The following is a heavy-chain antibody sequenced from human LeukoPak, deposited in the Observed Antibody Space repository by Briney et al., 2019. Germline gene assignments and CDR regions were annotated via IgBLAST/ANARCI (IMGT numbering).Heavy chain of an antibody. V-gene: IGHV3-21*01. CDR2: ISSSSSYI. D-gene: IGHD6-19*01. Sequence: GGSLRLSCAASGFTFSSYSMNWVRQAPGKGLEWVSSISSSSSYIYYADSVEGRFTISRDNAKNSLYLQMNSLRAEDTAVYYCARDGRYSSGWDAFDIWGQGTMVTVSS. CDR1: GFTFSSYS. CDR3: ARDGRYSSGWDAFDI. J-gene: IGHJ3*02.